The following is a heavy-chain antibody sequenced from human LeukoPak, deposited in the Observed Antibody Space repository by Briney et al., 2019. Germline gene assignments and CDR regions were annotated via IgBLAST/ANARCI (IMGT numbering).Heavy chain of an antibody. CDR2: MNPNSGNT. CDR3: ARVPTPSLNWFDP. V-gene: IGHV1-8*01. CDR1: GYTFTSYD. Sequence: ASVKVSCKASGYTFTSYDINWVRQATGQGLEWMGWMNPNSGNTGYAQKFQGRVTMTRNTSISTAYMELTGLRSEDTAVYYCARVPTPSLNWFDPWGQGTLVTVSS. J-gene: IGHJ5*02.